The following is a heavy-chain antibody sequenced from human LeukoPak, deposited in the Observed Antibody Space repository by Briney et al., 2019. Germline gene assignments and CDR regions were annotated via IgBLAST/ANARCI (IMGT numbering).Heavy chain of an antibody. D-gene: IGHD2-15*01. CDR1: GGSISSTSYY. CDR2: ICYTGSA. CDR3: ARLGEVAVVAATQYYFDS. J-gene: IGHJ4*02. V-gene: IGHV4-39*01. Sequence: SETLSLTCIVSGGSISSTSYYWGWIRQPPGKGLEYIGTICYTGSAYYNPSLKSRVTISVDTSKNQLSLKLSSVTAADTAVYYCARLGEVAVVAATQYYFDSWGQGTLVTVSS.